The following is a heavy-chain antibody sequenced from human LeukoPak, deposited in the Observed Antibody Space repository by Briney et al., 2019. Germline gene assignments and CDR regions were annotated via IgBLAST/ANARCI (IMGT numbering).Heavy chain of an antibody. V-gene: IGHV5-51*01. CDR2: IYPGDSDT. CDR3: ARHGQGIAAASISYYYYYGMDV. D-gene: IGHD6-13*01. CDR1: GYSFTSYW. Sequence: GESLKISCKGSGYSFTSYWIGWVRQMPGKGLEWMGIIYPGDSDTRYSPSFQGQVTISADKSISTAYLQWSSLKASDTAMYYCARHGQGIAAASISYYYYYGMDVWGQGTTVTVSS. J-gene: IGHJ6*02.